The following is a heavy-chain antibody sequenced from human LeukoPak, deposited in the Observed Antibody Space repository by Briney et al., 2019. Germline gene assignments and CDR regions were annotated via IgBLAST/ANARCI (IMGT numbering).Heavy chain of an antibody. V-gene: IGHV3-7*03. J-gene: IGHJ3*02. CDR1: GFTFSSYW. CDR2: IKQDGSEK. Sequence: GGSLRLSCAASGFTFSSYWMHWVRHAPGKGLEWVANIKQDGSEKYYVDPVKGRFTISRDNAKNSLYLQMNSLRAEDTDVYYCARDLRYCSGGSCYPWGAFDIWGQGTMVTVSS. CDR3: ARDLRYCSGGSCYPWGAFDI. D-gene: IGHD2-15*01.